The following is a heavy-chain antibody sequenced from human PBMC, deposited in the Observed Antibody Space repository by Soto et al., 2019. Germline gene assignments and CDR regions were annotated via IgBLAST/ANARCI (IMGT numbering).Heavy chain of an antibody. CDR3: GTNGRITLVGVAPAPDSTEV. Sequence: QVQLVQSGAEVKKPGSSVNFSCKASGGTFNNLAIHWERQAPGQGLECMGGITPFLGAANYAQKCQGRISIVPDQSTTKLYMKLSSLRSGETAMYYGGTNGRITLVGVAPAPDSTEVCGAGTTVTGSS. D-gene: IGHD3-3*01. J-gene: IGHJ6*01. V-gene: IGHV1-69*05. CDR2: ITPFLGAA. CDR1: GGTFNNLA.